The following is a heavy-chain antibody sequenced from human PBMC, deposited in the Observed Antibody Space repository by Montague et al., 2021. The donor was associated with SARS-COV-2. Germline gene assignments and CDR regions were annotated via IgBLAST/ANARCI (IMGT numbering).Heavy chain of an antibody. J-gene: IGHJ4*02. Sequence: SETLSLTCTVSGGSISSYYWSWIRQPPGKGLEWIGEINHSGSTNYNPSLKSRVTISVDTSKNQFSLKLSSVTAADTAVYYCARHPLGYCSSTSCHVGWGQGTLVTVSS. D-gene: IGHD2-2*01. CDR2: INHSGST. V-gene: IGHV4-34*01. CDR1: GGSISSYY. CDR3: ARHPLGYCSSTSCHVG.